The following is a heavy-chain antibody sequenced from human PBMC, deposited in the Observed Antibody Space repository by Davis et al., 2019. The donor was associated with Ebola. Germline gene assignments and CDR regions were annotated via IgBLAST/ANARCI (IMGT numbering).Heavy chain of an antibody. D-gene: IGHD3-3*01. V-gene: IGHV3-30*18. CDR1: GFIFSNYG. CDR3: AKDSPYYDFWSGYLDY. CDR2: ISYDGSNK. J-gene: IGHJ4*02. Sequence: PGGSLRLSCAASGFIFSNYGMHWVRQAPGKGLEWVAVISYDGSNKYYADSVKGRFTISRDNSKNTLYLQMNSLRAEDTAVYYCAKDSPYYDFWSGYLDYWGQGTLVTVSS.